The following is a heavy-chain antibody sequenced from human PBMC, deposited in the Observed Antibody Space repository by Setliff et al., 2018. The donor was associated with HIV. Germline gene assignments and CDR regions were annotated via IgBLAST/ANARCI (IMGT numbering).Heavy chain of an antibody. CDR3: ARDLYYYDNSGYYHNWFDP. J-gene: IGHJ5*02. V-gene: IGHV4-39*07. CDR1: GFTFSGFA. CDR2: IYYSGST. D-gene: IGHD3-22*01. Sequence: PGGSLRLSCAASGFTFSGFAMTWVRQAPGKGLEWIGTIYYSGSTYYNPSLKSRVTISVDTSKNQFSLKLRSVTAADTAVYYCARDLYYYDNSGYYHNWFDPWGQGTLVTGSS.